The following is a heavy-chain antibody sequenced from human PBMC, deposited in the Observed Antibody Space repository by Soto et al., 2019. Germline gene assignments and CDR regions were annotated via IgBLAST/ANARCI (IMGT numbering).Heavy chain of an antibody. CDR3: ARAFFFDFRYSNYGYYYYMDV. J-gene: IGHJ6*03. CDR1: GYTFTSYD. Sequence: ASVKVSCKASGYTFTSYDINWVRQATGQGLEWMGWMNPNSGNTGYAQKFQGRVTMTRNTSISTAYMELSSLRSEDTAVYYCARAFFFDFRYSNYGYYYYMDVWGKGTTVTVSS. CDR2: MNPNSGNT. V-gene: IGHV1-8*01. D-gene: IGHD4-4*01.